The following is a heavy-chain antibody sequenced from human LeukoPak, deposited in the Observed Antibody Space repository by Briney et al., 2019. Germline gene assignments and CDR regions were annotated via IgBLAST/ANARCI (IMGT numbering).Heavy chain of an antibody. J-gene: IGHJ4*02. CDR1: GGSISSSSYY. Sequence: SETLSLNCTVSGGSISSSSYYWGWIRQPPGKGLEWIGSIYYSGSTYYNPSLKSRVTISVDTSKNQFSLKLSSVTAADTAVYYCARAGYGSGSYSYWGQGTLVTVSS. D-gene: IGHD3-10*01. CDR3: ARAGYGSGSYSY. V-gene: IGHV4-39*07. CDR2: IYYSGST.